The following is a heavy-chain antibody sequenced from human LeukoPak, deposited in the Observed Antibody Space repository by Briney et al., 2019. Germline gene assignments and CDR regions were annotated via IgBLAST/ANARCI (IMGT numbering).Heavy chain of an antibody. Sequence: GGSLRLSCAASGFTFSSYWMHWVRQAPGKGLVWVSRINSDGSITSYADPVKGRFTISRDNAKNSLYLQMNSLRAEDTAVYYCARMTTVTPGLFDYWGQGTLVTVSS. CDR3: ARMTTVTPGLFDY. CDR1: GFTFSSYW. J-gene: IGHJ4*02. V-gene: IGHV3-74*01. D-gene: IGHD4-17*01. CDR2: INSDGSIT.